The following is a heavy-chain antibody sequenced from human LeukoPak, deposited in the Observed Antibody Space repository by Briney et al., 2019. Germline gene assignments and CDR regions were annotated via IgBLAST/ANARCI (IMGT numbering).Heavy chain of an antibody. J-gene: IGHJ5*02. CDR3: ARGEVIAAAGTRFDP. CDR2: INPNSGGT. D-gene: IGHD6-13*01. V-gene: IGHV1-2*04. CDR1: GYTFTCYY. Sequence: ASVKVSCKASGYTFTCYYMHWVRQAPGQGLEWMGWINPNSGGTNYAQKFQGWVTMTRDTSISTAYMELSRLRSDDTAVYYCARGEVIAAAGTRFDPWGQGTLVTVSS.